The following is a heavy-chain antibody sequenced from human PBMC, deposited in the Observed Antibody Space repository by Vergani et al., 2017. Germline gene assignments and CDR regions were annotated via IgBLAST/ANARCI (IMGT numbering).Heavy chain of an antibody. CDR3: AIMTDYYDSSGYYVNY. V-gene: IGHV1-24*01. J-gene: IGHJ4*02. CDR2: FDPEHGEV. D-gene: IGHD3-22*01. Sequence: QVQLVQSGSEVRKPGASVKVSCQVSGYSLTELTIHWVRQAPGKGLEWMGGFDPEHGEVTFAHHIQGRVTMTGDRYTDTAYMELSSLRPEDTALYYCAIMTDYYDSSGYYVNYRGQGNLVTVSS. CDR1: GYSLTELT.